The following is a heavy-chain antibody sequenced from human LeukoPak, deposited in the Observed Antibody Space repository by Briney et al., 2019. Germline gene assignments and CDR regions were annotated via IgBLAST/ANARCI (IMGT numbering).Heavy chain of an antibody. Sequence: SVKVSCKASGGTFSSYAISWVRQAPGQGLEWMGGIIPIFGTANYAQKFQGRVTSTADESTSTAYMELSSLRSEDTAVYYCARDWGTWNYGMDVWGQGTTVTVSS. J-gene: IGHJ6*02. V-gene: IGHV1-69*13. D-gene: IGHD3-16*01. CDR3: ARDWGTWNYGMDV. CDR1: GGTFSSYA. CDR2: IIPIFGTA.